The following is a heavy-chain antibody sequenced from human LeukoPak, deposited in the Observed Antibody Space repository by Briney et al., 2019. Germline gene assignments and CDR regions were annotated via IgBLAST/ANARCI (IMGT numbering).Heavy chain of an antibody. CDR3: ARDRSSTWSLDY. CDR2: IRYDGSNK. CDR1: GFTFSSYG. Sequence: GGSLRLSCAASGFTFSSYGMHWVRQAPGKGLEWVAFIRYDGSNKYYTDSVKGRFTISRDNSKNSLYLQMNSLRADDTAVYYCARDRSSTWSLDYWGQGTLVTVSS. V-gene: IGHV3-30*02. D-gene: IGHD6-13*01. J-gene: IGHJ4*02.